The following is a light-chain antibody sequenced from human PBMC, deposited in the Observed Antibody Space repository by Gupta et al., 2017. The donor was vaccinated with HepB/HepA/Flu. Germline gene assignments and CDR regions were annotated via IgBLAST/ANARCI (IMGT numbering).Light chain of an antibody. J-gene: IGKJ1*01. V-gene: IGKV3-15*01. CDR3: QHYNNWPPWT. CDR2: GVS. CDR1: QNVGRN. Sequence: EIVMTQYPVTLSVSPGRRATLYCRASQNVGRNLAWYQQKPGQAPRLLIFGVSTRVTGTPDRFSGSGSGTEFTLTINSPQSEDAAIYFCQHYNNWPPWTFGQGTKVEIK.